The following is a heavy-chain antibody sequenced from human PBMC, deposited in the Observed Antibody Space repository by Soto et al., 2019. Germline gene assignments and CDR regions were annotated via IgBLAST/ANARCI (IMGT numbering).Heavy chain of an antibody. Sequence: EVQLLESGGGLVQPGGSLRLSCAASGFTFSSYAMSWVRQAPGKGLEWVSAISGSGDSTYYADSVKGRFTISRDNYKNTLYLQMTSLRAEDTAVYYCAKRGSGSYDIDWGQGTLVTVSS. V-gene: IGHV3-23*01. D-gene: IGHD1-26*01. CDR3: AKRGSGSYDID. CDR2: ISGSGDST. J-gene: IGHJ4*02. CDR1: GFTFSSYA.